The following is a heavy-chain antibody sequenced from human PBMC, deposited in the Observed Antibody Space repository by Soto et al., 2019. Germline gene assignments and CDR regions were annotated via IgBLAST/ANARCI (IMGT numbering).Heavy chain of an antibody. V-gene: IGHV3-74*01. Sequence: EVQLVESGGGLVQPGGSLRLSCAASGFTFSSYWMHWVRQAPGKGLVWVSRINSDGSSTSYADSVKGRFTISRDNAKNTLYLQMNSLRAEDTAVYYCAREEQLSWYFDLWGRGTLVTVSS. J-gene: IGHJ2*01. CDR1: GFTFSSYW. CDR2: INSDGSST. CDR3: AREEQLSWYFDL. D-gene: IGHD6-6*01.